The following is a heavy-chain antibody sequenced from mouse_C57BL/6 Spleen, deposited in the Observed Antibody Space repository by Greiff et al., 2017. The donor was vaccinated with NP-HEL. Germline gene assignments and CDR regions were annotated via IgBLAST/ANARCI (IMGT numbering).Heavy chain of an antibody. D-gene: IGHD2-2*01. J-gene: IGHJ3*01. CDR2: ISYDGSN. CDR1: GYSITSGYY. Sequence: EVKLQESGPGLVKPSQSLSLTCSVTGYSITSGYYWNWIRQFPGNKLEWMGYISYDGSNNYNPSLKNRISITRDTSKNQFFLKLNSVTTEDTATYYCARDGYDVGTYWGQGTLVTVSA. CDR3: ARDGYDVGTY. V-gene: IGHV3-6*01.